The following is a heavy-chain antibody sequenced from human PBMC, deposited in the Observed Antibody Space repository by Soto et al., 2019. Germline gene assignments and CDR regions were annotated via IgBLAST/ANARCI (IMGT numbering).Heavy chain of an antibody. CDR2: INPNSGGT. J-gene: IGHJ6*02. V-gene: IGHV1-2*02. CDR1: GYTFTGYY. CDR3: ARDRDIVAVPAAQYGMDV. D-gene: IGHD2-2*01. Sequence: ASVKVSCKASGYTFTGYYMHWVRQAPGQGLEWMGWINPNSGGTNYAQKFQGRVTMTRDTSISTAYMELSRLRSDDTAVYYCARDRDIVAVPAAQYGMDVWGQGTTVTVSS.